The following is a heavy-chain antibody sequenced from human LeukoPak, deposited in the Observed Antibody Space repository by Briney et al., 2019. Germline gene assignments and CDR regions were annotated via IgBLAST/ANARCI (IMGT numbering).Heavy chain of an antibody. CDR2: FDPEDGET. CDR3: ATDHYDFWSGYLFR. V-gene: IGHV1-24*01. J-gene: IGHJ4*02. D-gene: IGHD3-3*01. CDR1: GYTFTSYG. Sequence: ASVKVSCKASGYTFTSYGISWVRQAPGKGLEWMGGFDPEDGETIYAQKFQGRVTMTEDTSTDTAYMELSSLRSEDTAVYYCATDHYDFWSGYLFRWGQGTLVTVSS.